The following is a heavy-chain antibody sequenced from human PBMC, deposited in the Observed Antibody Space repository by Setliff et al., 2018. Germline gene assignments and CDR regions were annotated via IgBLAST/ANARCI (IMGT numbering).Heavy chain of an antibody. CDR2: IYYRGST. D-gene: IGHD1-1*01. J-gene: IGHJ4*02. V-gene: IGHV4-39*01. CDR3: ARTGTYRYFDY. CDR1: GGSISSSGYY. Sequence: SETLSLTCTVSGGSISSSGYYWSWIRQSPGMGLEWIGSIYYRGSTYYNPSFKSRLTISVDTSQNQFSLSLSSVTAADTAVYYCARTGTYRYFDYWGQGTLVTVSS.